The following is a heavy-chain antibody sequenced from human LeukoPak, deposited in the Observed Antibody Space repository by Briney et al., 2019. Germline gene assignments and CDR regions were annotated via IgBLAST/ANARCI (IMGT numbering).Heavy chain of an antibody. V-gene: IGHV1-69*05. CDR3: ARGWQQLVTTLDY. CDR2: IIPIFGTA. CDR1: GYTFTSYA. J-gene: IGHJ4*02. D-gene: IGHD6-13*01. Sequence: SVKVSCKASGYTFTSYAIHWVRQAPGQRLEWMGGIIPIFGTANYAQKFQGRVTITTDESTSTAYMELSSLRSEDTAVYYCARGWQQLVTTLDYWGQGTLVTVSS.